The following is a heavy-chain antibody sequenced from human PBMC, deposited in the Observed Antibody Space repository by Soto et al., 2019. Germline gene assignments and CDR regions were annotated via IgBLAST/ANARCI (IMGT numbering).Heavy chain of an antibody. CDR3: ARDPVPLDPPTSY. CDR2: ISSSSSYI. V-gene: IGHV3-21*01. CDR1: GFTFSSYS. D-gene: IGHD3-3*01. Sequence: PGGSLRLSCAASGFTFSSYSMNWVRQAPGKGLEWVSSISSSSSYIYYADSVKGRFTISRDNAKNSLYLQMNSLRAEDTAVYYCARDPVPLDPPTSYWGQGTLVTVSS. J-gene: IGHJ4*02.